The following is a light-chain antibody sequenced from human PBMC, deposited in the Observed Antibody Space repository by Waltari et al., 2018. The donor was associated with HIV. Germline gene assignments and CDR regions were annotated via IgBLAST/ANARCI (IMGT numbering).Light chain of an antibody. J-gene: IGLJ1*01. V-gene: IGLV2-14*01. CDR2: EVT. Sequence: QSALPQPASVSGSTGQSITISCTGTSNAVGRYAYVSWYQHHPGKAPKLVIYEVTNRPSGISNRFSGSKSGNTASLTISGLQAEDEADYYCSSYVVNSTPYVFGSGTKVTVL. CDR1: SNAVGRYAY. CDR3: SSYVVNSTPYV.